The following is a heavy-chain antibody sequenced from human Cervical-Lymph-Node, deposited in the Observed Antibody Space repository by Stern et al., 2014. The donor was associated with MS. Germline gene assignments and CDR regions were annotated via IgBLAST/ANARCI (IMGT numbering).Heavy chain of an antibody. J-gene: IGHJ5*02. D-gene: IGHD6-19*01. Sequence: KESGPGLVKPSETLSLTCTVSGGSISDNHYYWGWIRQSPGKGLEWIGTIYYSGNTYYNPSLKSRVTISVDTSKNQFSLKLNLVTAADTAVYYCARHIAVASTWVRWFDPWGQGTLVTVSS. CDR2: IYYSGNT. CDR1: GGSISDNHYY. V-gene: IGHV4-39*01. CDR3: ARHIAVASTWVRWFDP.